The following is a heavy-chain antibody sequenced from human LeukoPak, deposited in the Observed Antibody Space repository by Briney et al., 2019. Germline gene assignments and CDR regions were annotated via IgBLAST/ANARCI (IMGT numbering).Heavy chain of an antibody. CDR1: GFTFSSYG. CDR2: IRYDGSNK. D-gene: IGHD3-9*01. J-gene: IGHJ4*02. V-gene: IGHV3-30*02. Sequence: RAGGSLRLSCAASGFTFSSYGMHWVRQAPGKGLEWVAFIRYDGSNKYYADSVKGRFTISRDNSKNTLSLQMNSLRAEDTAVYYCAKGANLRYFDWLHFDYWGQGTLVTVSS. CDR3: AKGANLRYFDWLHFDY.